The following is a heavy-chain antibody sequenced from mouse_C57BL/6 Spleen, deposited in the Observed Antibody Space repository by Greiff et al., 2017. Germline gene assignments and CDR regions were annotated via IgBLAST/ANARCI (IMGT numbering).Heavy chain of an antibody. D-gene: IGHD2-2*01. V-gene: IGHV1-26*01. CDR3: ARGLVTTEAWFAY. CDR1: GYTFTDYY. CDR2: INPNNGGT. J-gene: IGHJ3*01. Sequence: VQLQQSGPELVKPGASVKISCKASGYTFTDYYMNWVKQSPGKSLEWIGDINPNNGGTSYNQKFKGKATLTVDKSSSTAYMELRSLTSEDSAVYYCARGLVTTEAWFAYWGQGTLVTVSA.